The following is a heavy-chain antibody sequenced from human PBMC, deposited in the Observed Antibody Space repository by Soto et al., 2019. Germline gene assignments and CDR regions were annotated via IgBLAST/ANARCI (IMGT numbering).Heavy chain of an antibody. CDR1: GGSISSGGYY. D-gene: IGHD6-13*01. V-gene: IGHV4-31*03. Sequence: SETLSLTCTVSGGSISSGGYYWSWIRQHPGKGLEWIGYIYYSGSTYYNPSLKSRVTISVDTSKNQFSLKLSSVTAADTAVYYCARVPWGRITAGFDYWGQGTLVTVSS. CDR3: ARVPWGRITAGFDY. J-gene: IGHJ4*02. CDR2: IYYSGST.